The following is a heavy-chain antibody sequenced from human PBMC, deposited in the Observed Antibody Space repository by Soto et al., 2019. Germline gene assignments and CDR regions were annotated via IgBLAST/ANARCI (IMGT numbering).Heavy chain of an antibody. Sequence: SVKVSCKASGGTFSSYAISWVRQAPGQGLEWMGGIIPILGTANYAQKFQGRVTITADESTSTAYMELSSLRSEDTAVYYCARDRGTMVRGVIKPNWFDPWGQGTLVTVSS. D-gene: IGHD3-10*01. CDR1: GGTFSSYA. V-gene: IGHV1-69*13. CDR2: IIPILGTA. J-gene: IGHJ5*02. CDR3: ARDRGTMVRGVIKPNWFDP.